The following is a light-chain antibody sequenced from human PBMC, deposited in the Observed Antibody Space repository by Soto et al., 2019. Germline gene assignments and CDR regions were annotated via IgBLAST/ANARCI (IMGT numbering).Light chain of an antibody. CDR3: QSHDSSLSAVV. CDR2: GNS. J-gene: IGLJ2*01. V-gene: IGLV1-40*01. CDR1: SSNIGAGYD. Sequence: QSVLTQPPSVSGAPGQRVTISCTGNSSNIGAGYDVHWYQQLPGTAPKLLIYGNSNRPSGVPDRFSGSKSGTSASLAITGLLAEDEADYYCQSHDSSLSAVVFGGGTKLTVL.